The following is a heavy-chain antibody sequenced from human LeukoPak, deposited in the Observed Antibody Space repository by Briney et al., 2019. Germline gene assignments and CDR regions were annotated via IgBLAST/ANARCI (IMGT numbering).Heavy chain of an antibody. V-gene: IGHV4-39*01. Sequence: SETLSLTCTVSSGSISSKNHYWGWIRQPPGKGLEWIANVFYNGFTYYNPSLKGRVTISVDTSKNQFSLKLSSVTAADTSVYFCARMDDFWSVSSSFDFWAREPWSPSPQ. D-gene: IGHD3-3*01. CDR2: VFYNGFT. J-gene: IGHJ4*02. CDR3: ARMDDFWSVSSSFDF. CDR1: SGSISSKNHY.